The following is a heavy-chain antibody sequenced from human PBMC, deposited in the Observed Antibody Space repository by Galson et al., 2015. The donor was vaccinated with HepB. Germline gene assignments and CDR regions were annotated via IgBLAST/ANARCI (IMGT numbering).Heavy chain of an antibody. D-gene: IGHD3-3*01. CDR1: GFTFSSYW. CDR3: AREHRPFWSGYYLSDAFDI. Sequence: SLRLSCAVSGFTFSSYWMSWVRQAPGKGLEWVANIKQDGSEKYYVDSVKGRFTISRDNAKNSLYLQMNSLRAEDTAVYYCAREHRPFWSGYYLSDAFDIWGQGTMVTVSS. V-gene: IGHV3-7*03. CDR2: IKQDGSEK. J-gene: IGHJ3*02.